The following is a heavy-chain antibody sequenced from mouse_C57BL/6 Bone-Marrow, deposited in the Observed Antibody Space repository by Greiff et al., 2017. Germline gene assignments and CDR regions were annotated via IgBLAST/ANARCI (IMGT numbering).Heavy chain of an antibody. CDR3: ARHYYYGSSYHFDY. CDR2: INPDSSTI. CDR1: GIDFSRYW. Sequence: EVMLVESGGGLVQPGGSLTLSCAASGIDFSRYWMSWVRRAPGKGLERIGEINPDSSTINYAPSLKDKFIISRDNAKNTLYLQISKVRSEDTALYYCARHYYYGSSYHFDYWGQGTTLTVSS. J-gene: IGHJ2*01. D-gene: IGHD1-1*01. V-gene: IGHV4-1*01.